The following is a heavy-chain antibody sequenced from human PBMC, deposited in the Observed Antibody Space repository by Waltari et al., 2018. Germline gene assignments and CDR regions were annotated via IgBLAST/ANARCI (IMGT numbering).Heavy chain of an antibody. D-gene: IGHD3-22*01. V-gene: IGHV1-2*02. CDR2: INPNIGVT. Sequence: QVQLVQSGAEVKKPGASVKVSCKASGYTFTGYYMHWVRPAPGQGLEWMGWINPNIGVTNDGQNVQGRVTMTRETTISRAYMELSRLRSDDTAVYYCARYSYDSSGWVLDPWGQGTLVTVSS. CDR1: GYTFTGYY. CDR3: ARYSYDSSGWVLDP. J-gene: IGHJ5*02.